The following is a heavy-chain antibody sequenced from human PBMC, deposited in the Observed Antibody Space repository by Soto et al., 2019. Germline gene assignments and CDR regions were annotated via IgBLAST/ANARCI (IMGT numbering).Heavy chain of an antibody. CDR3: ARKDYYDSGMYYFDY. D-gene: IGHD3-22*01. Sequence: QVQVVQSGAEVKKPGASVKVSCKTSGYTFNKYPIHWVRQAPGQGLEWMGWINPGNGDTGYSQKFQDRVTISRDTSASTVYMELSSLRSEDTAVYYCARKDYYDSGMYYFDYWGQGTLVTVSS. CDR2: INPGNGDT. J-gene: IGHJ4*02. CDR1: GYTFNKYP. V-gene: IGHV1-3*01.